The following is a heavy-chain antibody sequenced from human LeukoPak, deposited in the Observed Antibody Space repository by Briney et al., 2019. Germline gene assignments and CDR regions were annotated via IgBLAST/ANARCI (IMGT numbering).Heavy chain of an antibody. CDR1: GYTFTSYD. Sequence: ASVKVSCKASGYTFTSYDINWVRQATGQGLEWMGWMNPNSGNTGYAQKFQGRVTITRNTSISTAYMELSSLRAEDTAVYYCAKGDILTGYYSGPRAKVEYFQHWGQGTLVTVSS. V-gene: IGHV1-8*03. CDR2: MNPNSGNT. J-gene: IGHJ1*01. D-gene: IGHD3-9*01. CDR3: AKGDILTGYYSGPRAKVEYFQH.